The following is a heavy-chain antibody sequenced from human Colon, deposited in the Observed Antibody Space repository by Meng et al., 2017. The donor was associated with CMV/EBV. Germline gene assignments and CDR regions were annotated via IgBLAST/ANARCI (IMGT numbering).Heavy chain of an antibody. CDR3: ARDGLADTAFTYYYYSGMDV. J-gene: IGHJ6*02. CDR2: ISYDESGT. Sequence: GESLKISCAASGFTLSSYAMHWVRQAPGKGLEWVAVISYDESGTYYADSVKGRFTVSRDYSKNTLFLQINSLRGEDTAVYYCARDGLADTAFTYYYYSGMDVWGRGTTVTVSS. D-gene: IGHD6-19*01. CDR1: GFTLSSYA. V-gene: IGHV3-30*04.